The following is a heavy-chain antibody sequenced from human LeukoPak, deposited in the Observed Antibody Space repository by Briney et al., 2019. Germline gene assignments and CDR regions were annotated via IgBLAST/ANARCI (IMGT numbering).Heavy chain of an antibody. CDR3: ARDQAYSYGLDY. D-gene: IGHD5-18*01. Sequence: QPGRSLRLSCAASGFTFDDYAMHWVRQAPGKGLEWVSGISWNSGSIGYADSVKGRFTISRDNAKNSLYLQMNSLRAEDTAVYYCARDQAYSYGLDYWGQGTLVTVSS. V-gene: IGHV3-9*01. CDR1: GFTFDDYA. J-gene: IGHJ4*02. CDR2: ISWNSGSI.